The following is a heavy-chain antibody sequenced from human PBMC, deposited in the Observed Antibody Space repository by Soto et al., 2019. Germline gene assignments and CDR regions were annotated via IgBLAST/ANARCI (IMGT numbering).Heavy chain of an antibody. D-gene: IGHD4-4*01. CDR2: INHSGST. J-gene: IGHJ5*02. CDR3: ARRNYARSNWFDP. V-gene: IGHV4-34*01. Sequence: SETLSLTCAVYGGSFSGYYWSWIRQPPGKGPEWIGEINHSGSTNYNPSLKSRVTISVDTSKNQFSLKLSSVTAADTAVYYCARRNYARSNWFDPWGQGTLVTSPQ. CDR1: GGSFSGYY.